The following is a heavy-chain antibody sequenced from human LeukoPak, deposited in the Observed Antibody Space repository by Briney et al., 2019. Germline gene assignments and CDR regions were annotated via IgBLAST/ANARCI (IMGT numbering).Heavy chain of an antibody. CDR2: INPNSGGT. CDR3: ARDGYYYGSGSYYANWFDP. CDR1: GYTFTGYY. Sequence: ASVKVSCKASGYTFTGYYMHWVRQAPGQGLEWTGWINPNSGGTNYAQKFQGRVTMTRDTSISTAYMELSRLRSDDTAVYYCARDGYYYGSGSYYANWFDPWGQGTLVTVSS. V-gene: IGHV1-2*02. D-gene: IGHD3-10*01. J-gene: IGHJ5*02.